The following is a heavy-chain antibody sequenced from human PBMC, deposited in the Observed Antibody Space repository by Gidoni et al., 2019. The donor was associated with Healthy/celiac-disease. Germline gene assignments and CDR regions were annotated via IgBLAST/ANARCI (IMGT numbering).Heavy chain of an antibody. CDR3: ARHFKSGPFDC. Sequence: QLQLQESGPGLVKPSETLSLICTVSGGSISSSSYYWGWIRQPLVKGLEWSGSIYYSGGPYYNPSLKSRVTISVDTSKNQFSLKLSSVTAADTAVYYCARHFKSGPFDCWGQGTLVTVSS. D-gene: IGHD3-3*01. CDR2: IYYSGGP. CDR1: GGSISSSSYY. V-gene: IGHV4-39*01. J-gene: IGHJ4*02.